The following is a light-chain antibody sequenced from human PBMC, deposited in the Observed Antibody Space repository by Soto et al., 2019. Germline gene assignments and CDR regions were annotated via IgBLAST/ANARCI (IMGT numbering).Light chain of an antibody. CDR3: HDSYNIPYT. Sequence: DIQMTQSPSSLSASVGDRVTITCRASQTIGTYLNWYQQQPGKAPTLLIYAASNLQSGVTSRFSGSGSGTDFTLTSSSLQPHDVAQYYGHDSYNIPYTFGQGPKVEI. V-gene: IGKV1-39*01. CDR2: AAS. CDR1: QTIGTY. J-gene: IGKJ2*01.